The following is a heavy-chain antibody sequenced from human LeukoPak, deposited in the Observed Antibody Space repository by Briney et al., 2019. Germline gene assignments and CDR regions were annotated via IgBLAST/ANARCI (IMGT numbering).Heavy chain of an antibody. Sequence: HPGGSLRLSCAASGFIFSACSIHWVRQTPGKGLEWVGFISHGGSSTYYGDSVRGRFTISRDNSKNMVYLQMNSLRADDTAVYYCARGRCDHDRGDEFSFDHWGQGTLVTVSS. CDR2: ISHGGSST. CDR3: ARGRCDHDRGDEFSFDH. CDR1: GFIFSACS. D-gene: IGHD4-17*01. V-gene: IGHV3-30-3*01. J-gene: IGHJ4*02.